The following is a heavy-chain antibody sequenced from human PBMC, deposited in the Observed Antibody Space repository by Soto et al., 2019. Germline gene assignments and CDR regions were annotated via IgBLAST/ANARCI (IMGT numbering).Heavy chain of an antibody. V-gene: IGHV1-58*01. J-gene: IGHJ6*01. CDR3: AARDVWFGELYGMDV. CDR2: IVVGSGNT. CDR1: GFTFTSSA. D-gene: IGHD3-10*01. Sequence: QMPLVQSGPEVKKPGTSVKVSCKASGFTFTSSAVPWVRQARVQRLEWIGWIVVGSGNTNYAQKFQERVTITRDMFTSAAYLELISLRSEDTAVYYCAARDVWFGELYGMDVWGQGTTVTVSS.